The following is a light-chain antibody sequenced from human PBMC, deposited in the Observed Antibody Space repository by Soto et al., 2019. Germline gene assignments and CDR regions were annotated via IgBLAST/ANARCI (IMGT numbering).Light chain of an antibody. J-gene: IGLJ3*02. CDR2: EVS. Sequence: QSVLTQPASVSGSPGQSITISCTGTSSDVGTYNYVSWYQQHPGKPPKLMIYEVSNRPSGVSNRFSGSKSGNTASLTISGLQAEDEADYYCNSYTISNTLVFGGGTKLTVL. V-gene: IGLV2-14*01. CDR1: SSDVGTYNY. CDR3: NSYTISNTLV.